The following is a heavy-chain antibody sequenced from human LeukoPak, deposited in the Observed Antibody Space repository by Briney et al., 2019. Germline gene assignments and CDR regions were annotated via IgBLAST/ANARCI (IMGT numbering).Heavy chain of an antibody. CDR2: ISAYNGNT. CDR1: RYTFTSYG. V-gene: IGHV1-18*01. CDR3: AADQRAYCGGDCPSDY. D-gene: IGHD2-21*02. Sequence: GASVKVSCKASRYTFTSYGISWVRQAPGQGLKWMGWISAYNGNTNYAQKLQGRVTMTTDTSTSTAYMELRSLRTDDTAVYYCAADQRAYCGGDCPSDYWGQGTMVTVSS. J-gene: IGHJ4*02.